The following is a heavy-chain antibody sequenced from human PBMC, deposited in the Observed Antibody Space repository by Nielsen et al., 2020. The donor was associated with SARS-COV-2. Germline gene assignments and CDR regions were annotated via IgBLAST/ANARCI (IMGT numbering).Heavy chain of an antibody. D-gene: IGHD4-17*01. CDR3: ARVRVDSGDYDGYYFDY. J-gene: IGHJ4*02. Sequence: LRLSCTVSGGSISRGGYYWSWNRQHPGKGLEWIGYIYYSGSTYYNPSLKSRVTISVDTSKNQFSLKLSSVTAADTAVYYCARVRVDSGDYDGYYFDYWGQGTLVTVSS. V-gene: IGHV4-31*03. CDR2: IYYSGST. CDR1: GGSISRGGYY.